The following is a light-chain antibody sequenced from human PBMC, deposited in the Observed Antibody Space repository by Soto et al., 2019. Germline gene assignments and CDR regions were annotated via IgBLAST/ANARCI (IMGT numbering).Light chain of an antibody. Sequence: DIPMTQAPSSLSASVGDRLTITCRASQTISRYLNWYQQRPGKXPNXXIYSASSLQSGVPSRFSGSGSGTDLTLTISSLQPEDVATYYCQQRYITPVTFGQGTKVDIK. CDR1: QTISRY. V-gene: IGKV1-39*01. CDR2: SAS. J-gene: IGKJ1*01. CDR3: QQRYITPVT.